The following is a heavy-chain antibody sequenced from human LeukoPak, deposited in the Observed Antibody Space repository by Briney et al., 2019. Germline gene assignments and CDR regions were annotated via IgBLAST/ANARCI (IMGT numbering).Heavy chain of an antibody. D-gene: IGHD3-9*01. CDR1: GFTLSNAW. V-gene: IGHV3-15*01. CDR2: IKSKTDGGTT. J-gene: IGHJ4*02. CDR3: TTFYDILTGYLGRYY. Sequence: GGSLRLSCAASGFTLSNAWMSWVRQAPGKGPEWVGRIKSKTDGGTTDYAAPVKGRFTISRDDSKNTLYLQMNSLKTEDTAAYYCTTFYDILTGYLGRYYWGQGTLVTVSS.